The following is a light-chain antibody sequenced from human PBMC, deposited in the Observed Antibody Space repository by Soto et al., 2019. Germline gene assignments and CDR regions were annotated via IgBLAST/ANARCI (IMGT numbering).Light chain of an antibody. CDR3: SSYTSSSRSYV. CDR1: SSDVGGYNY. CDR2: DVS. V-gene: IGLV2-14*01. Sequence: QSALTQPASVSGSPGQSITISCTGTSSDVGGYNYVSWYQQHPGKAPKLMIYDVSNRPSGVSNRFSGSKSGNTASLTISGLQDEDEADYYCSSYTSSSRSYVFGTGTKVTVL. J-gene: IGLJ1*01.